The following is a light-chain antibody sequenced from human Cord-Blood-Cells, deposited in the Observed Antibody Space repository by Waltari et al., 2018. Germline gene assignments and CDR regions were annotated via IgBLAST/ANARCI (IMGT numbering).Light chain of an antibody. CDR3: NSRDSSGNHWV. J-gene: IGLJ3*02. Sequence: SSELTQDPAVSVALGQTVRITCQGDSITSYYARWYQQKPGQAPVLVIYGKNNRPSGIPDRFSGSSSGNTASLTITGAQAEDEADYYCNSRDSSGNHWVFGGGTKLTVL. CDR2: GKN. V-gene: IGLV3-19*01. CDR1: SITSYY.